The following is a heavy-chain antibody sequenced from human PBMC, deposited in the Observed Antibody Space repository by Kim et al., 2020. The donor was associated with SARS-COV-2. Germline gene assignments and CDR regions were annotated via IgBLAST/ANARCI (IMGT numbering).Heavy chain of an antibody. Sequence: GGSLRLSCAASGFTFSSYGMHWVRQAPGKGLEWVAVISYDGSNKYYADSVKGRFTISRDNSKNTLYLQMNSLRAEDTAVYYCAKSPDSGSYYIYFQHWGQGTLVTVSS. D-gene: IGHD1-26*01. V-gene: IGHV3-30*18. J-gene: IGHJ1*01. CDR1: GFTFSSYG. CDR3: AKSPDSGSYYIYFQH. CDR2: ISYDGSNK.